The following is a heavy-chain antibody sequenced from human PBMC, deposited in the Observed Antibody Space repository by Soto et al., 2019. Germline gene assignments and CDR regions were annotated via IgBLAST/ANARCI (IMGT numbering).Heavy chain of an antibody. CDR2: ISGSGGST. Sequence: ESGGGLVQPGGSLRLSCAASGFTFSSYAMSWVRQAPGKGLEWVSAISGSGGSTYYADSVKGRFTISRDNSKNTLYLQMNSLRAEDTAVYYCAKYLMVRGLTRTYYFDYWGQGTLVTVSS. J-gene: IGHJ4*02. V-gene: IGHV3-23*01. CDR3: AKYLMVRGLTRTYYFDY. D-gene: IGHD3-10*01. CDR1: GFTFSSYA.